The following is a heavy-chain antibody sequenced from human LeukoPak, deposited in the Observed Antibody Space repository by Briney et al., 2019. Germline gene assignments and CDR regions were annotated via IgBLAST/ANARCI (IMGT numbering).Heavy chain of an antibody. D-gene: IGHD6-13*01. Sequence: PSETLSLTCAVYGGSFSGYYWSWIRQPPGKGLEWIGEINHSGSTNFNPSLKSRVTISVDTSKNQFSLKLSSVTAADTAVYYCASRTAGIAPPGYWGQGTLVTVSS. CDR3: ASRTAGIAPPGY. V-gene: IGHV4-34*01. CDR1: GGSFSGYY. CDR2: INHSGST. J-gene: IGHJ4*02.